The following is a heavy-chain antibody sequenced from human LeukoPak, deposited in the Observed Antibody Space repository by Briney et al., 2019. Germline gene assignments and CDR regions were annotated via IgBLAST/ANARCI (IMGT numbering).Heavy chain of an antibody. D-gene: IGHD3-9*01. CDR1: DDSISSNRYY. V-gene: IGHV4-39*07. CDR2: INHSGST. J-gene: IGHJ5*02. Sequence: KTSETLSLTCTISDDSISSNRYYWSWIRQPPGKGLEWIGEINHSGSTNYNPSLKSRVTISVDTSKNQFSLKLSSVTAADTAVYYCARRDLRYFDWLLFTRFDPWGQGTLVTVSS. CDR3: ARRDLRYFDWLLFTRFDP.